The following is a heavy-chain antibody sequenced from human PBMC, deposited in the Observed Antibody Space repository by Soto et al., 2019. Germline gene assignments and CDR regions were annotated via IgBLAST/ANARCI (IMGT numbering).Heavy chain of an antibody. CDR2: INHSGST. J-gene: IGHJ5*02. V-gene: IGHV4-34*01. Sequence: QVQLQQWGAGLLKPSETLSLTCAVYGGSFSGYYWSWIRQPPGKGLEWIGEINHSGSTNYYPSLNSRVTISVYTSKNQFSLTLSSVAAADTSVYCCARRSAAGSWGQGTLVTIAS. CDR3: ARRSAAGS. D-gene: IGHD6-25*01. CDR1: GGSFSGYY.